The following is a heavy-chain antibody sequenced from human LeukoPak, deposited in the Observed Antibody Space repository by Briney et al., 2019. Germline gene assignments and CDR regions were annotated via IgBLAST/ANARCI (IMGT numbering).Heavy chain of an antibody. CDR1: GFTFSSYW. J-gene: IGHJ4*02. CDR3: AREGGETGTLDY. D-gene: IGHD1-7*01. Sequence: PGGSLRLSCAASGFTFSSYWMHWVRQAPGKGLVWVSRINSDGSSTSYADSVKGRFTISRDNAKNSLYLQMNSLRAEDTAVYYCAREGGETGTLDYWGQGTLVTVSS. CDR2: INSDGSST. V-gene: IGHV3-74*01.